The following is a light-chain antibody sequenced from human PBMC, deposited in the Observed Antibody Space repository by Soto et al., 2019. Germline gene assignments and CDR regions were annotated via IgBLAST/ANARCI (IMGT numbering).Light chain of an antibody. V-gene: IGKV3-20*01. CDR2: GAS. CDR3: QQYDGSPYT. CDR1: QSVSSSY. J-gene: IGKJ2*01. Sequence: EIVLTQSPGTLSLSPGERATLSCRASQSVSSSYLAWYQQKPGQAPRLLIYGASSRATGIPDRFSGSGSGTDFTLSISRLEPEDFAVYYCQQYDGSPYTFGQGTKLEIK.